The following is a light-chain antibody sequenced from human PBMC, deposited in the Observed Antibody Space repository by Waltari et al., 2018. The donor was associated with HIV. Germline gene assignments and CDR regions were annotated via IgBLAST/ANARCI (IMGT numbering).Light chain of an antibody. J-gene: IGLJ1*01. CDR2: RVD. CDR3: AAWDDSLRGPL. CDR1: NSNIGRNS. V-gene: IGLV1-47*01. Sequence: QSALTQPPSASGTPGQRVTISCSGSNSNIGRNSVYWYQQFPGTAPKLLIFRVDQRPSGVPDRFSGSKSGTSASLAISGLRSEDEADYYCAAWDDSLRGPLFGTGTKVTVL.